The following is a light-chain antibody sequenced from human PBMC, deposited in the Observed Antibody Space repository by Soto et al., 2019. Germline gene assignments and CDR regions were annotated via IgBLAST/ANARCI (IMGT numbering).Light chain of an antibody. V-gene: IGKV1-39*01. Sequence: DIQMTQSPSSLSASVGDRVTITCRASQSISRHLNWYQQKPGKAPILLIFGASTLQSGVPTSFSGSGSGTDFTLTISSLQPEDFASYYCQQSYSTPRTFGAGTKVGIK. CDR3: QQSYSTPRT. CDR1: QSISRH. CDR2: GAS. J-gene: IGKJ1*01.